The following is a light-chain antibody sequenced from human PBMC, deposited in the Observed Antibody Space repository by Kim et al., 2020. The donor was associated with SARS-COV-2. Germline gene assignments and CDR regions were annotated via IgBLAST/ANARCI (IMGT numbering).Light chain of an antibody. CDR1: QGIAND. V-gene: IGKV1-16*01. CDR3: QQYNSYPLT. CDR2: GAS. Sequence: ASAGDRVTISCRASQGIANDLAWFQQNPGKAPKSLIYGASSLQSGVPWRFSGSGSGTEFTLTITSLQPEDFATYFCQQYNSYPLTFGGGTKVDIK. J-gene: IGKJ4*01.